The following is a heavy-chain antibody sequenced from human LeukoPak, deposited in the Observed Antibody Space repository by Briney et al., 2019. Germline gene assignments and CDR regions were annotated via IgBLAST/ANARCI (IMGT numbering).Heavy chain of an antibody. V-gene: IGHV1-46*01. D-gene: IGHD5-24*01. CDR2: INPNGGST. J-gene: IGHJ4*02. Sequence: ASVKVSCKASGYTFTSYYMHWLRQAPGQGLEWLGRINPNGGSTSYAPKFQGRVTMTSDTSMSTVYMQLSSLRSEDTAIYYCANTRDGHNGNYFDYWGQGTLVTVSS. CDR3: ANTRDGHNGNYFDY. CDR1: GYTFTSYY.